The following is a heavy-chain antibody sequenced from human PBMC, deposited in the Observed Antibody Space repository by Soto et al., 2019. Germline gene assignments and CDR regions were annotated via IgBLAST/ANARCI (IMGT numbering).Heavy chain of an antibody. V-gene: IGHV4-39*01. CDR1: GGSISSSSYY. CDR3: ARPGGGRIAAALCWFDP. Sequence: QLQLQESGPGLVKPSETLSLTCTVSGGSISSSSYYWGWIRQPPGKGLEWIGSIYYSGSTYYNPSLKSRVTIPVDTSKNQFSLKLSAVAAADTAWYYCARPGGGRIAAALCWFDPCVQGTLVTVSS. J-gene: IGHJ5*02. D-gene: IGHD6-13*01. CDR2: IYYSGST.